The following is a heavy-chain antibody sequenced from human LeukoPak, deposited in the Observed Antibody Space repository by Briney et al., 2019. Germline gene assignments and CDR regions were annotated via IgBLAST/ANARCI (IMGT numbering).Heavy chain of an antibody. V-gene: IGHV3-11*04. CDR2: ISSSGSTI. D-gene: IGHD5-12*01. Sequence: PGGSLRLSCAASGFTFSDYYMSWIRQAPGKGLEWVSYISSSGSTIYYADSVKGRFTISRDNAKNSLYLQMNSLRAEDTAVYYCARDSLSVATRVDDYWGQGTLVTVSS. CDR3: ARDSLSVATRVDDY. J-gene: IGHJ4*02. CDR1: GFTFSDYY.